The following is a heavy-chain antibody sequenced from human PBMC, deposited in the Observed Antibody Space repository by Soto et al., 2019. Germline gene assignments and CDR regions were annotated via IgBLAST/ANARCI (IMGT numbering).Heavy chain of an antibody. V-gene: IGHV3-23*01. CDR2: ISGSGGST. CDR1: GFTFSSYA. Sequence: GGSLRLSCAASGFTFSSYAMCWVRQAPGKGLEWVSAISGSGGSTYYADSVKGRFTISRDNSKNTLYLQMNSLRAEDTAVYYCAKVGITGTSLGSWPRGMDVWGQGTTVTVSS. CDR3: AKVGITGTSLGSWPRGMDV. D-gene: IGHD1-7*01. J-gene: IGHJ6*02.